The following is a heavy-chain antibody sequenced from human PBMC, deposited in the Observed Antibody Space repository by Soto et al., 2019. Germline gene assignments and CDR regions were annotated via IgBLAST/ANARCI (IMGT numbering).Heavy chain of an antibody. CDR2: IYPGDSDT. Sequence: GESLKISCKGSGYSFTSYWIGWVRQMPGKGLGWMGIIYPGDSDTRYSPSFQGQVTISADKSISTAYLQGSSLKASDTAMYYCASGAYSSSYAFDIWGQGTMVTVSS. J-gene: IGHJ3*02. D-gene: IGHD6-6*01. CDR3: ASGAYSSSYAFDI. V-gene: IGHV5-51*01. CDR1: GYSFTSYW.